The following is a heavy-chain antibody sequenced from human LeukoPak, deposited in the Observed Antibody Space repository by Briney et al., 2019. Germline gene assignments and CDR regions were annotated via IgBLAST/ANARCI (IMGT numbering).Heavy chain of an antibody. Sequence: PSETLSLTCTVSGDSVSNGNYYWSWLRQPPGKALEWIGYIYYTGSTYYNPSLEGRVTISVDTSRNHFSVKLSPVTAADTAVYYCARSQNYYGSGDYWSQGTLVTVSS. CDR1: GDSVSNGNYY. CDR2: IYYTGST. J-gene: IGHJ4*02. CDR3: ARSQNYYGSGDY. D-gene: IGHD3-10*01. V-gene: IGHV4-61*03.